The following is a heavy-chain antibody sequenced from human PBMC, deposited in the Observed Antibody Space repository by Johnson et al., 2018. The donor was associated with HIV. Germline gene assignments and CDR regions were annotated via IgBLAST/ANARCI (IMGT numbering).Heavy chain of an antibody. J-gene: IGHJ3*02. CDR2: IKQDGSEK. CDR3: AKEVGWLGDAFDI. V-gene: IGHV3-7*03. D-gene: IGHD6-19*01. CDR1: GFTFSSYW. Sequence: VQLVESGGGVVRPGGSLRLSCAASGFTFSSYWMSWVRQAPGKGLELVANIKQDGSEKYYVDSVKGRFTISRDNSKNTMYLQMNSLRAEDTAVYYCAKEVGWLGDAFDIWGQGTMVTVSS.